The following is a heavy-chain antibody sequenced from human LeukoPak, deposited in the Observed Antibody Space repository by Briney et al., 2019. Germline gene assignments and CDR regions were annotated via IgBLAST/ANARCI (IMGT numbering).Heavy chain of an antibody. D-gene: IGHD6-13*01. Sequence: GGSLRLSCAASGFTFSTYRMHWVRQGPGKGLVWVSGMNSDGSSTVYADSVKGRFTISRDNAKNTLHLQMNSLRAEDTAVYYCARGESSSWYDWGQGTLVTVSS. CDR1: GFTFSTYR. J-gene: IGHJ4*02. CDR3: ARGESSSWYD. CDR2: MNSDGSST. V-gene: IGHV3-74*01.